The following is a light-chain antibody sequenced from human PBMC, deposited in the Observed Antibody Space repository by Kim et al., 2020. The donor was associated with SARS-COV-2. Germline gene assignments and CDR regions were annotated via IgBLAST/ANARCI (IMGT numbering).Light chain of an antibody. V-gene: IGKV1-27*01. CDR1: QDIKNY. CDR3: QKYNSAPWT. CDR2: AAS. J-gene: IGKJ1*01. Sequence: AAVGDRVTITCRASQDIKNYLSWYRQKPGKVPEVLIYAASILQSGVPSRISGSGSGTDFTLTINSLQPEDVATYYCQKYNSAPWTFGQGTKVDIK.